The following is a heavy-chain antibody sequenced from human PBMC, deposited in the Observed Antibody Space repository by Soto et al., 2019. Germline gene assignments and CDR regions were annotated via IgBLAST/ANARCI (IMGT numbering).Heavy chain of an antibody. D-gene: IGHD2-2*01. J-gene: IGHJ4*02. V-gene: IGHV3-33*01. CDR1: GFTFSSYG. CDR2: IWYDGSNK. CDR3: ARYCSSTSCYEASFDY. Sequence: QVQLVESGGGVVQPGRSLRLSCAASGFTFSSYGMHWVRQAPGKGLEWVAVIWYDGSNKYYADSVKGRFTISRDNSKNTLYLQMNSLRAEDTAVYYCARYCSSTSCYEASFDYWGQGTLVTVSS.